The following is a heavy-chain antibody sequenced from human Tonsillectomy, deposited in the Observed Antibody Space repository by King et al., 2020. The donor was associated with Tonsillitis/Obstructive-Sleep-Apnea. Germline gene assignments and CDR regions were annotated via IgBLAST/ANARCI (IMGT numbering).Heavy chain of an antibody. V-gene: IGHV3-21*01. D-gene: IGHD5-12*01. CDR3: AGGPTIPGGYYYYYMDV. CDR2: ISSSSSYI. Sequence: VQLVESGGGLVKPGGSLRLSCAASGFTFSSYSMNWVRQAPGKGLEWVSSISSSSSYIYYADSVKGRFTISRDNAKNSLYLQMNSLRAEDTAVYYCAGGPTIPGGYYYYYMDVWGKGTTVTVSS. J-gene: IGHJ6*03. CDR1: GFTFSSYS.